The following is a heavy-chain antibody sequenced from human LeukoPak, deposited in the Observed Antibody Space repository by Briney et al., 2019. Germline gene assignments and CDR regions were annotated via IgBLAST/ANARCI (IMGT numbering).Heavy chain of an antibody. Sequence: PGGSLRLSCAASGFTFSSYAMHWVRQAPGKGLEWVALISYDGSNKYYTDSVKGRFTISRDNSKNTLYLQMNSLRAEDTAVFYCARAPALGYCSSTSCSSSYYYYYYMDVWGKGTTVTVSS. D-gene: IGHD2-2*01. J-gene: IGHJ6*03. V-gene: IGHV3-30-3*01. CDR2: ISYDGSNK. CDR3: ARAPALGYCSSTSCSSSYYYYYYMDV. CDR1: GFTFSSYA.